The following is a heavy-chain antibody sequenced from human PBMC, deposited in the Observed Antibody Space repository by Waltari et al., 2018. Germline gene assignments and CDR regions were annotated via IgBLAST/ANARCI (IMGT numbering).Heavy chain of an antibody. CDR3: ALGGDYYDSRGYDKPLRG. CDR1: GFTFDDYA. Sequence: EVQLVESGGGLVQPGRSLRLSCAASGFTFDDYAMHWVRPAPGKGLEWVAGMSRSSGSIGDGDSGKGGFTISRDNTKNTLDVERKRLRAEDTAVYYSALGGDYYDSRGYDKPLRGWGQGTLVTVSS. J-gene: IGHJ4*02. CDR2: MSRSSGSI. D-gene: IGHD3-22*01. V-gene: IGHV3-9*01.